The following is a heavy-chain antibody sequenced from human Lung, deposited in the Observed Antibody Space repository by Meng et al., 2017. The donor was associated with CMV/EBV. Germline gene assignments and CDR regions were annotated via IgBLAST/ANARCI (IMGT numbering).Heavy chain of an antibody. CDR3: ARTTYDFWSGIYYYYYYGMDV. V-gene: IGHV4-34*01. D-gene: IGHD3-3*01. Sequence: GSXRLXCAVYGGSFSGYYWSWIRQPPGKGLEWIGEINHSGSTNYNPSLKSRVTISVDTSKNQFSLKLSSVTAADTAVYYCARTTYDFWSGIYYYYYYGMDVXGQGXTVTFSS. J-gene: IGHJ6*02. CDR2: INHSGST. CDR1: GGSFSGYY.